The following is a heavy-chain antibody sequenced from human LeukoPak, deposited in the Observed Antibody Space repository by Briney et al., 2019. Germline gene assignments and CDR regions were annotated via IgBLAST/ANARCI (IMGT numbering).Heavy chain of an antibody. Sequence: GASVKVSCKASGYTFTGYYMHWVRQAPGQGLEWMGWINPNSGGTNYAQKFQGRVTMTRDTSISTAYMELSRLRSEDTAVYYCASLGCSGGSCYSAFDIWGQETMVTVSS. CDR3: ASLGCSGGSCYSAFDI. V-gene: IGHV1-2*02. D-gene: IGHD2-15*01. CDR2: INPNSGGT. CDR1: GYTFTGYY. J-gene: IGHJ3*02.